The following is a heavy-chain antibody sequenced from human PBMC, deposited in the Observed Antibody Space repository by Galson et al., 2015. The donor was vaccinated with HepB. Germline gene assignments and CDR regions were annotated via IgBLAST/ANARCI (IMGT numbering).Heavy chain of an antibody. CDR1: GFTFSTYA. Sequence: SLRLSCAASGFTFSTYAITWVRQAPGKGLEWVSVISGSGATTFYADSVKGRFIIYRDISKNTVYLQMNSLRADDTAIYYCAKEPPYCGGDCYSVSDVWGQGTLVTVSS. CDR3: AKEPPYCGGDCYSVSDV. D-gene: IGHD2-21*02. J-gene: IGHJ4*02. V-gene: IGHV3-23*01. CDR2: ISGSGATT.